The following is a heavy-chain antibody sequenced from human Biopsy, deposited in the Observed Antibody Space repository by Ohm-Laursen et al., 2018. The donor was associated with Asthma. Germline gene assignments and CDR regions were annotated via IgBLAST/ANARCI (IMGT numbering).Heavy chain of an antibody. CDR1: GGSVSSGNNS. J-gene: IGHJ6*02. Sequence: TLSLTCAVSGGSVSSGNNSWTWIRQPPGKGLEWIGYMYHSGRTYYNPSLKSRVNISVDKSKNQFSLKVNSVTAADTAVYFCARVVSYGDIYFGIDVWGPGNTVVVS. CDR2: MYHSGRT. V-gene: IGHV4-30-2*01. CDR3: ARVVSYGDIYFGIDV. D-gene: IGHD4-17*01.